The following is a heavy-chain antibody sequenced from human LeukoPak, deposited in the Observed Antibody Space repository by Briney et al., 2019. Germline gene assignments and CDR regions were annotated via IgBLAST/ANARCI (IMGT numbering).Heavy chain of an antibody. J-gene: IGHJ4*02. Sequence: SVKVSCKASGGTFTSYTISWVRQSPAQGLEWKGRIIPILGIANYAQKFQGRVTITADKSTSTAYMELSSLRSEDTAVYYCAREYSSGWYPIDDWGQGTLVTVSS. V-gene: IGHV1-69*02. CDR3: AREYSSGWYPIDD. D-gene: IGHD6-19*01. CDR2: IIPILGIA. CDR1: GGTFTSYT.